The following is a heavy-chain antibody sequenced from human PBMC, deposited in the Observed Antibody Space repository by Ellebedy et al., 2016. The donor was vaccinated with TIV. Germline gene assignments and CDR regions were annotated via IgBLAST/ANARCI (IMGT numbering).Heavy chain of an antibody. Sequence: GGSLRLXXAASGFTFSRYSMHWVRQAPGKGLQWVAYISLDGTNKFYADSVKGRFTISRDNYNNMVYLQMSSLRTEDTALYSCARTMPSLVPDAESYFDPWGQGTLVTVSS. CDR2: ISLDGTNK. D-gene: IGHD1-26*01. CDR3: ARTMPSLVPDAESYFDP. J-gene: IGHJ5*02. CDR1: GFTFSRYS. V-gene: IGHV3-30-3*01.